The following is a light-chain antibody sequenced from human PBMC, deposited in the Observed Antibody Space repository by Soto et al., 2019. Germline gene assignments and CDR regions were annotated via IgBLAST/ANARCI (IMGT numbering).Light chain of an antibody. J-gene: IGKJ1*01. CDR1: QSVSRRY. CDR2: GAS. CDR3: QHYGSSPPWT. V-gene: IGKV3-20*01. Sequence: EIVLTQSPGTLSLSPGERATLSCRASQSVSRRYLAWYQQKPGQAPRLLIYGASSRATGIPDRFSGSGSGTAFTLTISRLEPDDFAVYYCQHYGSSPPWTFGQGTKVEIK.